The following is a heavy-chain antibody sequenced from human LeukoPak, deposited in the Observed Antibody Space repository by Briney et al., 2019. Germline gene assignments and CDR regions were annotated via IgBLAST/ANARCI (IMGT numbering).Heavy chain of an antibody. V-gene: IGHV3-48*03. Sequence: PGGSLRLSCAASGFTFSSYEMNWVRQAPGKGLEWVSYISSSGSTIYYADSVKGRFTISRDNAKNSLYLQMNSLRAEDTAVYYCARDRFLTFGDSIPFDYWGQGTLVTVSS. D-gene: IGHD2-21*02. CDR2: ISSSGSTI. CDR1: GFTFSSYE. CDR3: ARDRFLTFGDSIPFDY. J-gene: IGHJ4*02.